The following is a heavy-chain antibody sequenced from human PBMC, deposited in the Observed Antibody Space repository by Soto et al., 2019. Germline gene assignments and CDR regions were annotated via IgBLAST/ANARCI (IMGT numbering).Heavy chain of an antibody. CDR3: IQSRCGGDCLQSYASYYYYGMDV. Sequence: QITLKESGPTLVKPTQTLTLTCTFSAFSLSTGGVGVCWIRQPPGKALEWLALIYWDDDKRYSPSLRSRLTITKDTSKNQVVLTMTNMDPVDTATYYCIQSRCGGDCLQSYASYYYYGMDVWGQGTTVTVSS. D-gene: IGHD2-21*02. CDR2: IYWDDDK. V-gene: IGHV2-5*02. CDR1: AFSLSTGGVG. J-gene: IGHJ6*02.